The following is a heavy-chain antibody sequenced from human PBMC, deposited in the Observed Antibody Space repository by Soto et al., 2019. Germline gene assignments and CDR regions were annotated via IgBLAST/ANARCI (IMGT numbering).Heavy chain of an antibody. CDR1: DDSINSDKYY. D-gene: IGHD3-9*01. J-gene: IGHJ4*02. Sequence: QLQLQESGPGLVKPSETLSLTCSVSDDSINSDKYYWGWIRQPPGKGLEWIGRIYYRGNAYYNPSLQTRATISLDKSRSQFSLKLNSVTAADSAVYFCARLEGLATISYYFDFWGPGALVTVSS. CDR2: IYYRGNA. V-gene: IGHV4-39*01. CDR3: ARLEGLATISYYFDF.